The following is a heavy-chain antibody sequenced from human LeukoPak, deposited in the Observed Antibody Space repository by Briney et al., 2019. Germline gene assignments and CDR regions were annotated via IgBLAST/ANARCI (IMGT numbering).Heavy chain of an antibody. J-gene: IGHJ5*02. CDR3: AKDSLMYYDFWSGPNWFDP. D-gene: IGHD3-3*01. CDR2: ISGSGGST. V-gene: IGHV3-23*01. CDR1: GFTFSSYA. Sequence: GGSLRLSCAASGFTFSSYAMSWVRQAPGKGLEWVSAISGSGGSTYYADSVKGRFTISRDNSKNTLYLQMNSLRAEDTAVYYCAKDSLMYYDFWSGPNWFDPWGQGTLVTVSS.